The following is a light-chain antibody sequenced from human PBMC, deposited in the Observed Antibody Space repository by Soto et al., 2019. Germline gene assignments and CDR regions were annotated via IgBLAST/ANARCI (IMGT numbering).Light chain of an antibody. CDR1: QGISTY. J-gene: IGKJ1*01. CDR2: AAS. CDR3: QQSYNTTWT. V-gene: IGKV1-39*01. Sequence: DIQMTQSPSSLSASVGDRVTITCRASQGISTYLNWYQQKPGKAPKLLIYAASSLQSGVPSRFSGSGSETDFPLTNRSLPPEDFATYSCQQSYNTTWTFGQGTKVEIK.